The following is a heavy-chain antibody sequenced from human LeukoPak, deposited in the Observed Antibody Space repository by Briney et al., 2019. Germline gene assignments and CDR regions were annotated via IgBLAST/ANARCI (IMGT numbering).Heavy chain of an antibody. CDR3: ARGRAGGYDSSGYYPYYYYGMDV. Sequence: ASVKVSCKASGYTFTSYDINWVRQATGQGLEWMGWMNPNSGKTGFAQNFQGRVSMTTNTSITTAYTELSSLRSEDTAVYYCARGRAGGYDSSGYYPYYYYGMDVWGQGTTVTVSS. J-gene: IGHJ6*02. V-gene: IGHV1-8*01. D-gene: IGHD3-22*01. CDR2: MNPNSGKT. CDR1: GYTFTSYD.